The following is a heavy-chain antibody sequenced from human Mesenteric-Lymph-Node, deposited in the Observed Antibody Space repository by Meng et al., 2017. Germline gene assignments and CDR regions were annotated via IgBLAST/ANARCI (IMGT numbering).Heavy chain of an antibody. Sequence: GESLKISCAASGFTFSSYGMHWVRQAPGKGLEWVAVIWYDGSNKYYADSVKGRFTITRDNSKNTLYLQMNSLRPEDTAVYYCARSPTYGGDSGGDYWGQGTLVTVSS. D-gene: IGHD4-23*01. CDR2: IWYDGSNK. CDR3: ARSPTYGGDSGGDY. J-gene: IGHJ4*02. CDR1: GFTFSSYG. V-gene: IGHV3-33*01.